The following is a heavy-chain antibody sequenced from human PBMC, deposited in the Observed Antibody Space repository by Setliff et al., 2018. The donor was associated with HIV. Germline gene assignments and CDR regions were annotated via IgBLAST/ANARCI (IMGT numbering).Heavy chain of an antibody. J-gene: IGHJ4*02. V-gene: IGHV3-15*01. CDR2: MKSIPDGGRI. CDR1: GFTFSDVW. CDR3: ARWGSGSYERVFDY. D-gene: IGHD1-26*01. Sequence: PGGSLRLSCVVSGFTFSDVWMSWVRQAPGKGLEWIGRMKSIPDGGRIDYAAPVKGRFAISRDNANNLVYLQMNSLRVEDTAVYFCARWGSGSYERVFDYWGQGMLVTSPQ.